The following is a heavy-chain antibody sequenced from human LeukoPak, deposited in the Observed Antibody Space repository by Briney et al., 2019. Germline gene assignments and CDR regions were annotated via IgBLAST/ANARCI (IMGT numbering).Heavy chain of an antibody. CDR1: SGSISDYY. CDR3: ARENDWGFRRFDF. V-gene: IGHV4-4*07. CDR2: IYSNGST. J-gene: IGHJ4*02. D-gene: IGHD7-27*01. Sequence: SETLSLTCTVSSGSISDYYWSWVRQPAGKGLEWIGRIYSNGSTSYDPSLKSRVTMSVDTSENQFSLKLTSVTAADTAVYYCARENDWGFRRFDFWGQGTLVTVSS.